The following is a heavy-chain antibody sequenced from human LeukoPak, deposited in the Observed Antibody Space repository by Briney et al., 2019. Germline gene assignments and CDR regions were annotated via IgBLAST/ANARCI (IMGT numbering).Heavy chain of an antibody. V-gene: IGHV4-59*01. Sequence: SETLSLTCTVSGGSISSYYWSWIRQPPGKGLEWIGYIYYTGSTHYNPSLKSPVTISVDTSKNQFSLRLSSVTAADTAVYYCARDRGGYSSSWFDYWGQGALVTVSS. D-gene: IGHD6-13*01. CDR2: IYYTGST. CDR3: ARDRGGYSSSWFDY. J-gene: IGHJ5*01. CDR1: GGSISSYY.